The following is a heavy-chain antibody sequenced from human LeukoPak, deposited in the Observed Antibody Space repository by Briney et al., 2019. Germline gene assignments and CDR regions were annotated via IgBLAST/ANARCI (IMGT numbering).Heavy chain of an antibody. V-gene: IGHV4-59*08. CDR1: GGSISSYY. Sequence: SETLSLTCTVSGGSISSYYWSWIRQPPGKGLEWIGYIYYSGSTNYNPSLKSRVTISVDTSKNRFSLKLSSVTAADTAVYYCARGRDSGYYGSGSYRLFDYWGQGTLVTVSS. CDR3: ARGRDSGYYGSGSYRLFDY. CDR2: IYYSGST. J-gene: IGHJ4*02. D-gene: IGHD3-10*01.